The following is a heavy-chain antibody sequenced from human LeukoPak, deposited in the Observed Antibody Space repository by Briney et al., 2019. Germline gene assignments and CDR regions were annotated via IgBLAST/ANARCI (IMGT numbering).Heavy chain of an antibody. J-gene: IGHJ4*02. CDR2: ISSSGSTI. CDR3: AKPLGAFCGGTSCYLLDQ. Sequence: GGSLRLSCAASGFTFSDYYMSWIRQAPGKGLEWVSYISSSGSTIYYADSVKGRFTISRDNAKNSLYLQMNSLRAEDTAVYYCAKPLGAFCGGTSCYLLDQWGQGTLVTVSS. D-gene: IGHD2-2*01. CDR1: GFTFSDYY. V-gene: IGHV3-11*01.